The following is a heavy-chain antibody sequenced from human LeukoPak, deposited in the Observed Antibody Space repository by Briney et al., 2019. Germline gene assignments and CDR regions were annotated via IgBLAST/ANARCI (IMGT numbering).Heavy chain of an antibody. J-gene: IGHJ4*02. D-gene: IGHD3-10*01. CDR1: GLTFSTSG. CDR2: ISSRSTYI. CDR3: ARVSVGNDYSSGFYAY. Sequence: PGGSLRLSCAVSGLTFSTSGMNWVRQAPGKGLEWVSAISSRSTYINYADSVKGRFTISRDDANNSLYLQMNSLRAEDLAVYYCARVSVGNDYSSGFYAYWGLGTLVTVSS. V-gene: IGHV3-21*01.